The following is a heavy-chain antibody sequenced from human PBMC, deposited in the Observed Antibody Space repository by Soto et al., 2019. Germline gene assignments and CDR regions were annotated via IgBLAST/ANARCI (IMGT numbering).Heavy chain of an antibody. V-gene: IGHV2-70*01. CDR2: IDWNDDK. Sequence: PPLVNPTQTLTLTCTFSGVSLSTSGLCVSWIRQPPGKALEWLALIDWNDDKYYSTSLKTRLTISKDNSKTQVVLTMTNLDHVDTPTHYSARSRSYYYYYALNVSGHGTKVTVTS. J-gene: IGHJ6*02. CDR3: ARSRSYYYYYALNV. CDR1: GVSLSTSGLC.